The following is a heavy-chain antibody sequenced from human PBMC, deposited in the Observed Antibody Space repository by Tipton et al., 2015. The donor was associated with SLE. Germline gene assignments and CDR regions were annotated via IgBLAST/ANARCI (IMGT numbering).Heavy chain of an antibody. Sequence: TLSLTCTVSGGSISSSSYYWGWIRQPPGKGLEWIGSIYYSGSTYYNPSLKSRVTISVDTSKNQFSLKLSSVTAADTAVYYCARDKGIAVAVYYFDYWGQGTLVTVSS. D-gene: IGHD6-19*01. V-gene: IGHV4-39*07. CDR1: GGSISSSSYY. CDR3: ARDKGIAVAVYYFDY. CDR2: IYYSGST. J-gene: IGHJ4*02.